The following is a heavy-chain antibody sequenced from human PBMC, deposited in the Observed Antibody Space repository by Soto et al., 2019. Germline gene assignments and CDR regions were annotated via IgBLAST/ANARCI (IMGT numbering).Heavy chain of an antibody. CDR2: ISYSGST. J-gene: IGHJ3*02. Sequence: QLQLQESGPGLVKSSETLSLTCTVSGGSISSSTYYWDWIRQPPGKGLEWIGSISYSGSTYHNPSLMSRVNISLDQSKNQFSLKLSSVTAADTGVYYRSRSVYSWIPEAFDNWGQGTMVTVSS. V-gene: IGHV4-39*01. D-gene: IGHD1-26*01. CDR3: SRSVYSWIPEAFDN. CDR1: GGSISSSTYY.